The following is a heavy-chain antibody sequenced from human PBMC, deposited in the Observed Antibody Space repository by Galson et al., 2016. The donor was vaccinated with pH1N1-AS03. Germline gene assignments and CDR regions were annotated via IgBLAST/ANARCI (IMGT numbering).Heavy chain of an antibody. V-gene: IGHV5-51*01. CDR3: ARQVRDGYNDYFDY. J-gene: IGHJ4*02. Sequence: QSGAEVKKPGESLKISCKTSGYIFTSYWVAWVRHMPGKGLEWMGIIYPGDSDPRYSPSFQGQVTISTDRSINTASLQWSSLMASDTAIYYCARQVRDGYNDYFDYWGQGILVTVSS. CDR2: IYPGDSDP. CDR1: GYIFTSYW. D-gene: IGHD5-24*01.